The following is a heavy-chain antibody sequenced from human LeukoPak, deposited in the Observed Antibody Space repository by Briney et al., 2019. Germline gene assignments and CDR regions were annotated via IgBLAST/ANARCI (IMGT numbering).Heavy chain of an antibody. CDR3: AGYTDY. CDR2: ISVSGDTI. V-gene: IGHV3-48*03. CDR1: GLTFSSYQ. J-gene: IGHJ4*02. D-gene: IGHD3-16*02. Sequence: GGSLRLSCAASGLTFSSYQMNWVRQAPGKGLEWVSYISVSGDTIFYADSVKGRFTISRDNAKNSLYLQMNSLRAEDTAVYYCAGYTDYWGQGTLVTVSS.